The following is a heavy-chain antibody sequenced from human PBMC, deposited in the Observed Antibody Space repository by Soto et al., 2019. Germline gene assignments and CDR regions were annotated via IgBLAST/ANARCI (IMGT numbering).Heavy chain of an antibody. CDR2: ISYDGSNK. CDR1: GFTFSSYA. CDR3: ARDHDYDFWSGYYPYGMDV. V-gene: IGHV3-30-3*01. Sequence: GGSLRLSCAASGFTFSSYAMHWVRQAPGKGLEWVAVISYDGSNKYYADSVKGRFTISRDNSKNTRYLQMNSLRAEDTAVYYCARDHDYDFWSGYYPYGMDVWGQGTTVTVSS. J-gene: IGHJ6*02. D-gene: IGHD3-3*01.